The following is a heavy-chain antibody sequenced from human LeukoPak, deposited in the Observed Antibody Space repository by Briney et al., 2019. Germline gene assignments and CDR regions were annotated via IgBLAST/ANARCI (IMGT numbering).Heavy chain of an antibody. CDR1: GVTLSSYS. J-gene: IGHJ4*02. Sequence: GGSLRLSCAASGVTLSSYSINWVRQAPGKGLEWVSYISLSSSTIYYADSVKGRFTISRDNAKNSLFLQMSSLRAEGTAVYYCSTAKFDYWGQGTLVTVSS. CDR3: STAKFDY. V-gene: IGHV3-48*01. CDR2: ISLSSSTI.